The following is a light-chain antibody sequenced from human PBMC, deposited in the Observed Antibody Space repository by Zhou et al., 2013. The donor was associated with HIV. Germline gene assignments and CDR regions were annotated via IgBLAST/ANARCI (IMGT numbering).Light chain of an antibody. CDR1: QSINNY. Sequence: DIQMTQSPSSLSASVGDRVTITCRASQSINNYLNWYQQKPGKAPKRLIYSASSLQSGVPSRFSGSGSGTEFTLTISSLQVEDFATYYCLQHNSLPQTFGQGTKVEIK. CDR3: LQHNSLPQT. CDR2: SAS. J-gene: IGKJ1*01. V-gene: IGKV1-17*01.